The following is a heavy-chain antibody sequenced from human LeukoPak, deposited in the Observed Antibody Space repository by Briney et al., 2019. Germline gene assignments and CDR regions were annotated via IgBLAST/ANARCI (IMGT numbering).Heavy chain of an antibody. D-gene: IGHD5-18*01. CDR3: ARDLGLDTTMIFFDY. CDR2: ISAYNGNT. CDR1: GYTFTSFG. Sequence: ASVKVSCKASGYTFTSFGVSWVRQAPGQVPEWMGWISAYNGNTNYVQKFQGRVTMTTDTSTNTAYMELRSLTSDDTAVYYCARDLGLDTTMIFFDYWGQGTLVTVSS. V-gene: IGHV1-18*01. J-gene: IGHJ4*02.